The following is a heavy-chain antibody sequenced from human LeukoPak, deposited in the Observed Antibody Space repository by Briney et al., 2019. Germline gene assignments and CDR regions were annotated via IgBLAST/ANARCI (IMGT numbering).Heavy chain of an antibody. CDR3: ARGCLGGSCYQQVDY. Sequence: GGSLRLSCAASGFTFSSYSMNWVRQAPGKGLEWVSSISSSSSYIYYADSVKGRFTISRDNAKNSLYLQMNSLRAEDTAVYYCARGCLGGSCYQQVDYWGQGTLVTVSS. J-gene: IGHJ4*02. D-gene: IGHD2-15*01. V-gene: IGHV3-21*04. CDR2: ISSSSSYI. CDR1: GFTFSSYS.